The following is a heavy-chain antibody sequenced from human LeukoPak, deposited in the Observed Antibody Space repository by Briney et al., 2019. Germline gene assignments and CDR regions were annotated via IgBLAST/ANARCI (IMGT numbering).Heavy chain of an antibody. D-gene: IGHD1-26*01. CDR3: AREASVGATTLDY. CDR1: GGSISSSNW. V-gene: IGHV4-4*02. Sequence: PSETLSLTCAVSGGSISSSNWWSWVRQPPGKGLEWIGEIYHSGSTYYNPSLKSRVTISVDTSKNQFSLKLSSVTAADTAVYYCAREASVGATTLDYWGQGTLVTVSS. J-gene: IGHJ4*02. CDR2: IYHSGST.